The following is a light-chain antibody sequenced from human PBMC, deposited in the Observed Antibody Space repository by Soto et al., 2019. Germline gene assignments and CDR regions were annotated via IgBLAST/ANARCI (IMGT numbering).Light chain of an antibody. V-gene: IGLV2-14*01. CDR3: SSYSSSSTFYV. CDR1: SSDIGGFYY. Sequence: QSVLTQPASVSGSPGQSITISCTGTSSDIGGFYYVSWYQHHPGKGPKLMIYQVSNRPSGVSNRFSGSKSGNTASLTISGLQAEDEADYFCSSYSSSSTFYVFGAGTKVTAL. CDR2: QVS. J-gene: IGLJ1*01.